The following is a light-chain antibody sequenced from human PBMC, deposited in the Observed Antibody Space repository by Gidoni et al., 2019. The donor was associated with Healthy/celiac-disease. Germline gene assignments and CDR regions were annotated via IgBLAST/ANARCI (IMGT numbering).Light chain of an antibody. CDR2: DVS. V-gene: IGLV2-14*01. Sequence: QSALTQPASVSGSPGQSITISCTGTSSDVGGYNYVSWYQQHPGKAPKLMIYDVSNRPSVVSNRFSGSKSGNTASLTISGLQAEDEADYYCRSYTSSSTLDVFGTGTKVTVL. CDR1: SSDVGGYNY. CDR3: RSYTSSSTLDV. J-gene: IGLJ1*01.